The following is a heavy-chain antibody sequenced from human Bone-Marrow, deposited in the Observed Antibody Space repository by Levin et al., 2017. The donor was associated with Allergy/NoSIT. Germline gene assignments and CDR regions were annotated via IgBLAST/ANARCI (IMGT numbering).Heavy chain of an antibody. CDR1: GFTISSNY. Sequence: LSLTCAASGFTISSNYMSWVRQAPGKGPEWVSVIYSGGSTYYADSVKGRFTISRDNSKNTLYLQMNSLRAEDTAVYYCARGWFGELLSHWGQGTLVTVSS. J-gene: IGHJ4*02. V-gene: IGHV3-53*01. D-gene: IGHD3-10*01. CDR2: IYSGGST. CDR3: ARGWFGELLSH.